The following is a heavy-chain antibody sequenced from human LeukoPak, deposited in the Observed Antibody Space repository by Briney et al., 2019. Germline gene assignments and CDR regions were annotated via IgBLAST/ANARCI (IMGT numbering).Heavy chain of an antibody. CDR3: ARLKMATTRSVDY. D-gene: IGHD5-24*01. J-gene: IGHJ4*02. V-gene: IGHV4-39*01. CDR1: GGSFSSYY. Sequence: SETLSLTCAVYGGSFSSYYWGWIRQPPGKGLEWIGSIYYSGSTYYNPSLKSRVTISVDTSKNQFSLKLSSVTAADTAVYYCARLKMATTRSVDYWGQGTLVTVSS. CDR2: IYYSGST.